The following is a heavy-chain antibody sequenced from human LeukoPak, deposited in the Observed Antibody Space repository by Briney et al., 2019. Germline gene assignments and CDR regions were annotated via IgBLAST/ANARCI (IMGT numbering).Heavy chain of an antibody. V-gene: IGHV3-48*03. J-gene: IGHJ5*02. CDR2: ISSSGSTI. CDR1: GFTFSSYE. D-gene: IGHD2-2*01. CDR3: ARGGYCGSDSCYLWSRAIDP. Sequence: PGGSLRLSCAASGFTFSSYEMNWVRQAPGKGLEWVSYISSSGSTIYYADPVKGRFTISRDNAKNSLYLQMNSLRAEDTAVYYCARGGYCGSDSCYLWSRAIDPWGQGTMVTVSS.